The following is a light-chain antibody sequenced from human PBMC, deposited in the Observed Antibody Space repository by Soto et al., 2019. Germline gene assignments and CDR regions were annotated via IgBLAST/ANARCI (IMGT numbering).Light chain of an antibody. Sequence: QSVLTQPPSMSAAPGQKVTISCTGTMSSIDANQVSWYQQFPGTVPKLLVYNNNQRPSGVPDRFSGSKSDTSASLAISGLQFEDEAVYYCAAWDDSLSGPVFGGGTKLTVL. J-gene: IGLJ3*02. CDR3: AAWDDSLSGPV. CDR1: MSSIDANQ. V-gene: IGLV1-47*01. CDR2: NNN.